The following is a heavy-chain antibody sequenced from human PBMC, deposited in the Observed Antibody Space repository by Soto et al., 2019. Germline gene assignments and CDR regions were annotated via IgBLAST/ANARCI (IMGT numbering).Heavy chain of an antibody. CDR3: AHKGGGDRILDY. Sequence: QITLKESGPTLVKPTQTLTLTCTFSGFSLSTSGVGVGWIRQPPGKALEWLALIYWDDAKHYSPSLKSRLTITKDTSKNPVVLIMTNMDPVDTATYYWAHKGGGDRILDYWGQGTLVTVSS. CDR2: IYWDDAK. V-gene: IGHV2-5*02. D-gene: IGHD3-16*01. J-gene: IGHJ4*02. CDR1: GFSLSTSGVG.